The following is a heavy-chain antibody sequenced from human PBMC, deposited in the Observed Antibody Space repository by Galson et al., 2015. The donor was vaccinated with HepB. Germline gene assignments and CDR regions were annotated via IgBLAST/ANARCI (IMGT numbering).Heavy chain of an antibody. CDR2: INPSSGSK. V-gene: IGHV1-46*01. CDR1: GYTFTNYF. D-gene: IGHD6-19*01. J-gene: IGHJ5*02. CDR3: ARQRVAGPNGWFDP. Sequence: SVKVSCKASGYTFTNYFIHWVRQAPGQGLGWMGVINPSSGSKTYAQKFQGRVTMTRDTSTSTVYMQLSSLRSEDTAVYYCARQRVAGPNGWFDPWGPGSLVTVSS.